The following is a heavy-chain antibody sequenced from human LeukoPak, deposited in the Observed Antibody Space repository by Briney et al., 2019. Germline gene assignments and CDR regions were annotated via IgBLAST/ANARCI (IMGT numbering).Heavy chain of an antibody. J-gene: IGHJ6*03. CDR3: ARGFYYMDV. Sequence: VASLKVSCKASGYTFTGSFMHWGRQTPGHGLEWMGRIYRNTVGTNDAQKFQGRVTMTRDTSNSTAYMELSRLRSDDTAVYYCARGFYYMDVWGKGTTVTVSS. V-gene: IGHV1-2*06. CDR2: IYRNTVGT. CDR1: GYTFTGSF.